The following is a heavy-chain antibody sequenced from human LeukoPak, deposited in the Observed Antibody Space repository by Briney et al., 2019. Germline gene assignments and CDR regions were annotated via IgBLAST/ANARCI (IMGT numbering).Heavy chain of an antibody. V-gene: IGHV3-48*02. CDR1: GIIFSTDP. Sequence: GGAPRLSRVAYGIIFSTDPMNWGRPAPGEGGEWVSNIRSNGDTVAYADSVKGRFTTSRDNAKNSLYLQMDSLRDEDTAIYYCVRDTFYAFDIWGQGTMVTVSS. CDR2: IRSNGDTV. D-gene: IGHD2/OR15-2a*01. J-gene: IGHJ3*02. CDR3: VRDTFYAFDI.